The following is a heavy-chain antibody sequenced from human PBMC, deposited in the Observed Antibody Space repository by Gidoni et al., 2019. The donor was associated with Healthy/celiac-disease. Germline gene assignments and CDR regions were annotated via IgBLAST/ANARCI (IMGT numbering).Heavy chain of an antibody. J-gene: IGHJ4*02. Sequence: QVQLVESGGGVVQPGRSLRLSCAASGFTFSSSGMHWVRQAPGKGLEGVAVIWYDGSNKDYADSVKGRFIISRDNSKNTLYLQMNSLRAEDTAVYYCARDLVGLPFDYWGQGTLVTVSS. V-gene: IGHV3-33*01. D-gene: IGHD3-9*01. CDR1: GFTFSSSG. CDR3: ARDLVGLPFDY. CDR2: IWYDGSNK.